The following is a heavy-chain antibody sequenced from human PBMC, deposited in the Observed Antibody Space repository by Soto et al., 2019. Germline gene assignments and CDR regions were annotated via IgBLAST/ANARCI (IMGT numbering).Heavy chain of an antibody. J-gene: IGHJ5*02. Sequence: ASVKVSCKAPADTFTSYYIHWVRQAPGHGLEWMGIINPNGGSTRFAQTFQGRITMTTDTSTSTVYMELSSLRSEDTAVYYCARDLGGIAAAGANWFDPWGQGTLVTVSS. V-gene: IGHV1-46*01. D-gene: IGHD6-13*01. CDR2: INPNGGST. CDR3: ARDLGGIAAAGANWFDP. CDR1: ADTFTSYY.